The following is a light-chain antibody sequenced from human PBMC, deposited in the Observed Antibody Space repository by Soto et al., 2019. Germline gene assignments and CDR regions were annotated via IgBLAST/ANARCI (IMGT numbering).Light chain of an antibody. V-gene: IGKV1-5*01. CDR1: QSISSC. CDR2: DAS. CDR3: QQYNSYSALT. Sequence: DIQMTQSPSTLSASVGDRVTLTCRSSQSISSCLAWYPKKPGKAPKLLILDASSLESGVPSRFSGSGSGTELTLTISSLQTDDFANYYCQQYNSYSALTFGGGTKVDIK. J-gene: IGKJ4*01.